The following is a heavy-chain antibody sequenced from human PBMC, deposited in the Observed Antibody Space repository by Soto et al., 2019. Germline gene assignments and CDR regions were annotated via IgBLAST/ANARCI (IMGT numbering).Heavy chain of an antibody. Sequence: QVQLVQSGAEVKKPGASVKVSCKASGYTFTSYGISWVRQAPGQGLEWMGWISAYNGNTNYAQKLQGRVTMTTDTSTSTAYMELRGLRSDDTAVYYCARFLFTRARNPGGYSGYDYWGQGTLVTVSS. CDR2: ISAYNGNT. D-gene: IGHD5-12*01. CDR1: GYTFTSYG. J-gene: IGHJ4*02. V-gene: IGHV1-18*01. CDR3: ARFLFTRARNPGGYSGYDY.